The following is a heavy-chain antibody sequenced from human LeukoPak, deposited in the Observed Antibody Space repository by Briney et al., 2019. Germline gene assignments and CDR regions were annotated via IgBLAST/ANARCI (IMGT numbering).Heavy chain of an antibody. V-gene: IGHV1-18*01. D-gene: IGHD2-15*01. Sequence: ASVKVSCKASGYTFTSYGISWVRQAPGQGLEWMARISAYKGNTNYAQKPQGGVTMTTDTTTSTAYMELRSLRSDDTAVYYCARVYVVVVAATHFAPWYFDLWGRGTLVTVSS. CDR2: ISAYKGNT. CDR1: GYTFTSYG. J-gene: IGHJ2*01. CDR3: ARVYVVVVAATHFAPWYFDL.